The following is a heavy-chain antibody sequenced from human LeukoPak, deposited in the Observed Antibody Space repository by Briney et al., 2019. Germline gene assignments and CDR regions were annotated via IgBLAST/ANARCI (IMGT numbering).Heavy chain of an antibody. V-gene: IGHV3-23*01. Sequence: GGSLRLSCAASGFTFSSYAMNWVRQAPGKGLEWVSAISGSGGSTYYADSVKGRFAISRDNSKNTLYLQMNSLRAEDTAVYYCAKALHRYCSSTSCYASFAYFDYWGQGTLVTVSS. D-gene: IGHD2-2*01. J-gene: IGHJ4*02. CDR3: AKALHRYCSSTSCYASFAYFDY. CDR2: ISGSGGST. CDR1: GFTFSSYA.